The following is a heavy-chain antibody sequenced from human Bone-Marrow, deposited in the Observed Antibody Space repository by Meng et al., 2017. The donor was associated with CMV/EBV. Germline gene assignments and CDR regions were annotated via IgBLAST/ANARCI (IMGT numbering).Heavy chain of an antibody. CDR2: ISYDGSNK. Sequence: IHGLHWVRPAPGKGLEGVAVISYDGSNKYYADSVKGRFTISRDNSKNTLYLQMNSLRAEDTAVYYCAKSHYDYVWGSYRKAEPPDYWGQGTLVTVSS. V-gene: IGHV3-30*18. J-gene: IGHJ4*02. CDR3: AKSHYDYVWGSYRKAEPPDY. D-gene: IGHD3-16*02. CDR1: IHG.